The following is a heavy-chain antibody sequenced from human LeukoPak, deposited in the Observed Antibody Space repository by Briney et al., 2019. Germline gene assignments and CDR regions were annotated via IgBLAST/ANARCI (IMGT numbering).Heavy chain of an antibody. Sequence: ASVKVSCKASGYTFTTYAMNWVRQAPGQGLEWMVWINTNTGNPTSAQGFTGRFVFSLDTSVSTAYLQISSLKAEDTAVYYCARDQRGGATGFDYWGQGTLVTVSS. CDR2: INTNTGNP. J-gene: IGHJ4*02. D-gene: IGHD6-13*01. CDR1: GYTFTTYA. V-gene: IGHV7-4-1*02. CDR3: ARDQRGGATGFDY.